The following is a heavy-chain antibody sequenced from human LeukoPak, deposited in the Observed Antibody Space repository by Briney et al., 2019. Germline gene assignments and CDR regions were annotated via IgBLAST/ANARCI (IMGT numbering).Heavy chain of an antibody. V-gene: IGHV3-20*04. CDR3: VRGGHYDRNGDYFRYGMDV. D-gene: IGHD3-22*01. CDR2: INWNGDII. CDR1: GFTLEEYG. Sequence: GGSLRLSCAASGFTLEEYGMSWVRQVPGKGLEWVSGINWNGDIIGYIESVKGRFTTSRDNAKNSLYLQMHSLRVEDTAFYYCVRGGHYDRNGDYFRYGMDVWGQGTTVTVSS. J-gene: IGHJ6*02.